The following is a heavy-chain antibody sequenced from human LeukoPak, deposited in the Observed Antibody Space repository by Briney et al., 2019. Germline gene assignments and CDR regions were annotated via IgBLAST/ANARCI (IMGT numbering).Heavy chain of an antibody. J-gene: IGHJ5*02. CDR1: GFTFSSYA. Sequence: AALRLSCAASGFTFSSYAMCWVRQAPGKGLEWASAISGSGGSTYYADSVKGGFTISRDKSKNTLYLQINNMSAEDTAVYYCEKVPLARDNWFDPWGQGTLVTVSS. CDR3: EKVPLARDNWFDP. CDR2: ISGSGGST. V-gene: IGHV3-23*01.